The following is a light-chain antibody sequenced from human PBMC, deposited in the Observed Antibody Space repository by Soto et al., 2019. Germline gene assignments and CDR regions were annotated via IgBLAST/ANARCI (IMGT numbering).Light chain of an antibody. Sequence: EIVLTQSPATLSLSPGERAILSCGASQSVSSFLAWYQQRPGQAPRLLIYDASKRATGIPARFSGSGFGTDFTLTISSLEPEDFACYYCQQRSSWPLTFGGGTKVEIK. V-gene: IGKV3-11*01. CDR1: QSVSSF. CDR3: QQRSSWPLT. CDR2: DAS. J-gene: IGKJ4*01.